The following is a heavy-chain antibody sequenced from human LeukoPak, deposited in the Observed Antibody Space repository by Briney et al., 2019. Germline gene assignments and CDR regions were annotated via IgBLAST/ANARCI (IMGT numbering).Heavy chain of an antibody. D-gene: IGHD4/OR15-4a*01. CDR3: ARPGGPNNWYFDL. Sequence: SETLSLTCTVSGGSISSYYWSWIQQPPGKGLEWIGYIYYSGSTNYNPSLKSRVTISVDTSKNQFSLKLSSVTAADTAVYYCARPGGPNNWYFDLWGRGTLVTVSS. J-gene: IGHJ2*01. V-gene: IGHV4-59*08. CDR1: GGSISSYY. CDR2: IYYSGST.